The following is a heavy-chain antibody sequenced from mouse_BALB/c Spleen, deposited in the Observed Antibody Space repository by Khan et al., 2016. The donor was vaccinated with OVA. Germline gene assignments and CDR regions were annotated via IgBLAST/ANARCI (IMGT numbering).Heavy chain of an antibody. CDR3: TRLAYYYDSEGFAY. V-gene: IGHV5-6*01. D-gene: IGHD1-1*01. CDR1: GFTFSTYG. CDR2: VSTGGSYI. Sequence: EVKLVESGGDLVKPGGSLKLSCAASGFTFSTYGISWVRQTPDKRLEWVATVSTGGSYIYYPDSVKGRFTISRDNAKNTLYLQMSGLKSEDTAMFYCTRLAYYYDSEGFAYWGQGTLVTVSA. J-gene: IGHJ3*01.